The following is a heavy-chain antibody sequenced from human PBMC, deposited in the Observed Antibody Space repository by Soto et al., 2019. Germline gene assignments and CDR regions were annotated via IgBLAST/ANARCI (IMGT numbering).Heavy chain of an antibody. CDR3: APQTFGYIALFAT. Sequence: SETLSLTCSGSGASIISNFWSWVLQPPWKGLEWIGYIYFGGTTQSNPSLKGRATISLDTSKNQFTLNLASVSAADTAVYYFAPQTFGYIALFATWGQSALVT. D-gene: IGHD3-16*02. CDR2: IYFGGTT. V-gene: IGHV4-4*09. J-gene: IGHJ5*02. CDR1: GASIISNF.